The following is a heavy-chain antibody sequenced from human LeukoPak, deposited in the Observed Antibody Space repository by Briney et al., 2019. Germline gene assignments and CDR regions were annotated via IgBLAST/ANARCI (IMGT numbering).Heavy chain of an antibody. V-gene: IGHV4-59*01. D-gene: IGHD2-15*01. CDR1: VDSLCDYY. CDR3: VRELWGEGGTPY. CDR2: LYYSRNN. Sequence: SETLSLTRTVSVDSLCDYYGSCGPDPPGKGREWIGYLYYSRNNNYSTTIKSGVTISAETSNNQVYLKLPSVPATDTAVYYCVRELWGEGGTPYWGEESQVIVS. J-gene: IGHJ4*02.